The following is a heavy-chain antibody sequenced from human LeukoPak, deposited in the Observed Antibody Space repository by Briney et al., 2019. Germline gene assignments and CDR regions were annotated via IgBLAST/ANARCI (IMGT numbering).Heavy chain of an antibody. V-gene: IGHV3-23*01. D-gene: IGHD2-2*01. CDR2: IGTSGDT. CDR3: AGRSSSTKVFDY. Sequence: GGSLRLSCAASGFTFSSYAMSWVRQAPGQGPEWVSAIGTSGDTYYADSVKGRFTCSRDNSKNTLFLQMNSLRAEDTALYYCAGRSSSTKVFDYWGQGTLVTVSS. J-gene: IGHJ4*02. CDR1: GFTFSSYA.